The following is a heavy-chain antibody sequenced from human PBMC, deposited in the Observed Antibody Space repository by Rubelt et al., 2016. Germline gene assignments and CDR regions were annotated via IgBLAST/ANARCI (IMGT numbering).Heavy chain of an antibody. CDR3: ARYRYRGSYGNFDY. J-gene: IGHJ4*02. V-gene: IGHV3-13*01. Sequence: EVQLVESGGGLVQPGGSLRLSCAASGFSFSSYDMHWVRQATGKGLEWVSAIGTAGDTYYPDSVKGRFTISRQSAKNSLYLQMNSLRAEDTAIYYCARYRYRGSYGNFDYWGQGTLVTVSS. CDR1: GFSFSSYD. CDR2: IGTAGDT. D-gene: IGHD1-26*01.